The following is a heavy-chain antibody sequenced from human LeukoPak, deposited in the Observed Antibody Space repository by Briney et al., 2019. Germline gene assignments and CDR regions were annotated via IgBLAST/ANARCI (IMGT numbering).Heavy chain of an antibody. CDR2: IDDSGRST. J-gene: IGHJ4*02. V-gene: IGHV3-23*01. Sequence: GGSLRLSCAASGFTFWTNAITWVRQAPGKGLDWVSTIDDSGRSTYYADSVKGRFTIPRDNSKNTVHLQMNSLRAEDTAVYYCAKDVNLDVGATSYWGQGTLVTVSS. CDR1: GFTFWTNA. CDR3: AKDVNLDVGATSY. D-gene: IGHD1-26*01.